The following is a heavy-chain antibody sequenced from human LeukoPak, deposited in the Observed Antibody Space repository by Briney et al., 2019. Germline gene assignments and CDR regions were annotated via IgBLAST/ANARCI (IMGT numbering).Heavy chain of an antibody. CDR3: TRDRYDILTGYSFDY. Sequence: GGSLRLSCTASGLTFGDYAMSWVRQAPGKGLEWVGFIRSKAYGGTTEYAASVKGRFTISRDDSKSIAYLQMNSLKTEDTAVYYCTRDRYDILTGYSFDYWGQGTLVTVSS. V-gene: IGHV3-49*04. J-gene: IGHJ4*02. D-gene: IGHD3-9*01. CDR2: IRSKAYGGTT. CDR1: GLTFGDYA.